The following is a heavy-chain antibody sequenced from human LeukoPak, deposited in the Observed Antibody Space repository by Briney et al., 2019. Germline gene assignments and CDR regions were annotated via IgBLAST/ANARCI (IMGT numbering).Heavy chain of an antibody. CDR2: IWYDGSNK. J-gene: IGHJ4*02. CDR1: GFTFSSYG. Sequence: GGSLRLSCAASGFTFSSYGMHWVRQAPGKGLEWVAVIWYDGSNKYYADSVKGRFTISRDNSKNTLYLQMNSLRAEDTAVYYCARDKGSSGYSPSPFDYWGQGTLVTVSS. D-gene: IGHD3-22*01. V-gene: IGHV3-33*01. CDR3: ARDKGSSGYSPSPFDY.